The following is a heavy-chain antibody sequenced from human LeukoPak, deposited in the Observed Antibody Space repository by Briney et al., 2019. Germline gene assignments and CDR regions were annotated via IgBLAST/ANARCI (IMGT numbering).Heavy chain of an antibody. Sequence: GGSLRLSCAASGFTFNDYYMSWIRQAPGKGLECISYISSSGTPIYYADSVKGRFTISRGNAKNSLYLQMNSLRAEDTAVYHCARDGGWTFDYWGQGTLVTVSS. CDR2: ISSSGTPI. J-gene: IGHJ4*02. CDR3: ARDGGWTFDY. CDR1: GFTFNDYY. D-gene: IGHD6-19*01. V-gene: IGHV3-11*01.